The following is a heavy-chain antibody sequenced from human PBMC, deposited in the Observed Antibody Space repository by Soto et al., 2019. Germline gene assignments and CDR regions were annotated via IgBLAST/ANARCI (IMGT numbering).Heavy chain of an antibody. Sequence: GGSLRLSCAASGFTFSSYSMNWVRQAPGKGLEWVSYISSSSSTIYYADSVKGRFTISRDNAKNSLYLQMNSLRDEDTAVYYCARDVCSGGSCYVDYWGQGTLVTVSS. J-gene: IGHJ4*02. CDR1: GFTFSSYS. CDR2: ISSSSSTI. D-gene: IGHD2-15*01. CDR3: ARDVCSGGSCYVDY. V-gene: IGHV3-48*02.